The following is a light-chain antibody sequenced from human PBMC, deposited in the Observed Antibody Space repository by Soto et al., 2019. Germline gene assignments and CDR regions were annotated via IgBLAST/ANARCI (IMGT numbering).Light chain of an antibody. CDR3: QQYVTVILLT. Sequence: TPSPTDLSLSPVDMATFSSSASESIGDYLAWYQQRPGQAPRLLIYAASRRASGTQHRFSGSGSERAFTLAISGLEPADFGVYYFQQYVTVILLTFCQGARLEIK. CDR2: AAS. CDR1: ESIGDY. V-gene: IGKV3-20*01. J-gene: IGKJ5*01.